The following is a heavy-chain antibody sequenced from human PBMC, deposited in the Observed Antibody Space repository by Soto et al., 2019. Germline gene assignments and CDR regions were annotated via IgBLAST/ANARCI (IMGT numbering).Heavy chain of an antibody. J-gene: IGHJ6*02. CDR2: IYPGDSDT. CDR1: GYSFTSYW. D-gene: IGHD5-18*01. V-gene: IGHV5-51*01. Sequence: PGESLKISCKGSGYSFTSYWIGWVRQMPGKGLEWMGIIYPGDSDTRYSPSFQGQVTISADKSISTAYLQWSSLKASDTAMYYCARHALGIQLWSTYYYYCMDVWGQGTTVTVSS. CDR3: ARHALGIQLWSTYYYYCMDV.